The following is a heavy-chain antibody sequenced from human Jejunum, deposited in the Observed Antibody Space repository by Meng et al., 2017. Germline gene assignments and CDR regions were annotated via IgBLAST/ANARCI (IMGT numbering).Heavy chain of an antibody. CDR3: ARAPKETGYFNY. J-gene: IGHJ4*02. Sequence: GESLKISCAVSGFIFSDYWMHWVRQAPGKGLVWVSRINSDGSSTIYADSVKRRFTSSRDNAKNILYLQMNSLRAEDTAVYYCARAPKETGYFNYWGQGTLVTVSS. D-gene: IGHD3-9*01. CDR2: INSDGSST. V-gene: IGHV3-74*01. CDR1: GFIFSDYW.